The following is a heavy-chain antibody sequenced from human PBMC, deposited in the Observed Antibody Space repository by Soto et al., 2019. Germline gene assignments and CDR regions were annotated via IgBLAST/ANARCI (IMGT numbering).Heavy chain of an antibody. V-gene: IGHV3-23*01. CDR2: ISGSGGST. J-gene: IGHJ4*02. CDR3: AKDGAMGSYYGPPNYFDY. CDR1: VFTFSSYA. D-gene: IGHD3-10*01. Sequence: EVQLLESGGGLVQPGGSLRLSCAASVFTFSSYAMSWVRQAPGKGLEWVSAISGSGGSTYYADSVKGRFTISRDNSKNTRYLQMNSLRAEDTAVYYCAKDGAMGSYYGPPNYFDYWGQGTLVTVSS.